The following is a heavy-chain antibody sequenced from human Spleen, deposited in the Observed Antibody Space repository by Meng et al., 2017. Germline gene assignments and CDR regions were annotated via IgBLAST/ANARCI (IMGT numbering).Heavy chain of an antibody. J-gene: IGHJ4*02. Sequence: EVQLVESGGGLVQPGGSLRLSCSASGFTFSRYWMHWVRQAPGKGLVWVSRITNDGSSTIYADSVRGRFTISRDNAKNSLFLQMNSLRAEDTAVYYCARGRVVVAATPSDYWGQGTLVTVSS. CDR2: ITNDGSST. CDR3: ARGRVVVAATPSDY. V-gene: IGHV3-74*01. CDR1: GFTFSRYW. D-gene: IGHD2-15*01.